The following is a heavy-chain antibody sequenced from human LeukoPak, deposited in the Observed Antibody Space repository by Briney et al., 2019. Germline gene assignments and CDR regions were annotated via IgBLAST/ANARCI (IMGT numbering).Heavy chain of an antibody. J-gene: IGHJ5*02. CDR2: IYSGGST. CDR1: GFTVSSNY. D-gene: IGHD3-10*01. Sequence: GGSLRLSCAASGFTVSSNYMSWVRQAPGKGLEWVSVIYSGGSTYYADSVKGRFTISRDNSKNTLYLQMNSLRAEDTAVYYCAKGQNSASGSYQYNWFDPWGQGTLVTVSA. V-gene: IGHV3-53*01. CDR3: AKGQNSASGSYQYNWFDP.